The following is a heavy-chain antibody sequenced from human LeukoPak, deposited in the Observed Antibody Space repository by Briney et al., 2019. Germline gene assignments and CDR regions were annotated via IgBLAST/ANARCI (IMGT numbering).Heavy chain of an antibody. D-gene: IGHD3-10*01. CDR1: GYSFTSYW. Sequence: GEPLKISCKGSGYSFTSYWIGWVRQMPGKGLEWMGIIYPGDSDTRYSPSFQGQVTISADKSISTAYLQWSSLKASDTAMYYCARGLLLWFGEAPGSDYFDYWGQGTLVTVSS. J-gene: IGHJ4*02. CDR2: IYPGDSDT. V-gene: IGHV5-51*01. CDR3: ARGLLLWFGEAPGSDYFDY.